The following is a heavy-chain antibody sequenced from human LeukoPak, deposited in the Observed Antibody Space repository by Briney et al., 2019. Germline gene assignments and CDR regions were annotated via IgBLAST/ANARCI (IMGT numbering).Heavy chain of an antibody. CDR1: GFTFSSYA. V-gene: IGHV3-30*01. Sequence: PGRSLRLSCAASGFTFSSYAMHWVRQAPGKGLEWVAVISYDGSNKYYADSVKGRFTISRDNAKNSLYLQMNSLRAEDTALYYCVLSWNYAYYYYYMDVWGKGTTATVSS. D-gene: IGHD1-7*01. J-gene: IGHJ6*03. CDR3: VLSWNYAYYYYYMDV. CDR2: ISYDGSNK.